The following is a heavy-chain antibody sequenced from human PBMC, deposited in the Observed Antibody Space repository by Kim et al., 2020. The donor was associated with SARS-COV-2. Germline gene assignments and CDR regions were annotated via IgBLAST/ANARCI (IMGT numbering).Heavy chain of an antibody. CDR3: ARGRTGYYDSSGYSDY. CDR2: INHSGST. J-gene: IGHJ4*02. V-gene: IGHV4-34*01. D-gene: IGHD3-22*01. Sequence: SETLSLTCAVYGGSFSGYYWSWIRQPPGKGLEWIGEINHSGSTNYNPSLKSRVTISVDTSKNQFSLKLSSVTAADTAVYYCARGRTGYYDSSGYSDYWGQGTLVTVSS. CDR1: GGSFSGYY.